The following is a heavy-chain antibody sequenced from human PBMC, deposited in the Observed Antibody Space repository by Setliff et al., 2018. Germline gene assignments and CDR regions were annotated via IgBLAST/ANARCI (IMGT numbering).Heavy chain of an antibody. CDR1: GDSLDSGAVY. CDR2: IFPSGTT. CDR3: ARTNYAADY. V-gene: IGHV4-61*09. D-gene: IGHD2-2*01. Sequence: NPSETLSLTCLVSGDSLDSGAVYWTWIRQPAGKGLEWIGHIFPSGTTKYNPSLQSRVTISLDTSTHQFSLTLSSMTAADTAVYYCARTNYAADYWGPGLLVTVSS. J-gene: IGHJ4*02.